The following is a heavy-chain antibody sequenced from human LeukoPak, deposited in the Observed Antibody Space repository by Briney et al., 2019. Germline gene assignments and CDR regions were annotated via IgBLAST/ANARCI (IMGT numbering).Heavy chain of an antibody. CDR3: AKDGAAIPPDAFDI. D-gene: IGHD5-18*01. V-gene: IGHV3-23*01. J-gene: IGHJ3*02. CDR2: ISPGGGGT. CDR1: GFTFSSYA. Sequence: HPGGSLRLSCAASGFTFSSYAMNWVRQAPGKGLEWVSAISPGGGGTHYADSVKGRFTISRDNSKNTLYLQMNSLRAEDTALYYCAKDGAAIPPDAFDIWGQGTMVTVSS.